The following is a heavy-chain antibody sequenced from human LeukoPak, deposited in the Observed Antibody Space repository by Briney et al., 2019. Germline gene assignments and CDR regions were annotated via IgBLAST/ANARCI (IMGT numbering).Heavy chain of an antibody. Sequence: PGGSLRLSCPASGFTFDDYAMHWVRQAPGKGLEWVSGISWNSVSIGYADSVKGRFTISRDNAKNSLYLQMNRLRAEDTALYYCAKDFRCSSTSCYTGFDYWGQGTLVTVSS. CDR1: GFTFDDYA. D-gene: IGHD2-2*02. CDR3: AKDFRCSSTSCYTGFDY. J-gene: IGHJ4*02. V-gene: IGHV3-9*01. CDR2: ISWNSVSI.